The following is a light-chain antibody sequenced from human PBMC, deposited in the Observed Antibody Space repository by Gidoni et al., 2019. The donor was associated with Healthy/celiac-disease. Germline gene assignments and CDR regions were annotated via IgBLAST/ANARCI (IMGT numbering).Light chain of an antibody. CDR1: QSVSSSY. Sequence: IGLTQSAGTLSLSPGESATLSCRASQSVSSSYLVWYQQKPGQAPRLLIYGAASRATGIPDRFSGSGSGTDFTLTISRLEPEDFAVYYCEQYGSLSFTFGPGTKVDIK. V-gene: IGKV3-20*01. CDR2: GAA. J-gene: IGKJ3*01. CDR3: EQYGSLSFT.